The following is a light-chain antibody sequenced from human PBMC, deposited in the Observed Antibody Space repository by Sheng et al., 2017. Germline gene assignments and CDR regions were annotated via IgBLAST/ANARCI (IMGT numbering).Light chain of an antibody. CDR3: QQLNSYPRFT. J-gene: IGKJ3*01. Sequence: DIQLTQSPSFLSASVGDRVTITCRASQGISNDLAWYQQKPGRAPNLLIYGASTLQSGVPSRFSGSGSGTEFTLTISSLRPEDLASYYCQQLNSYPRFTFGPGTKVNIK. CDR1: QGISND. CDR2: GAS. V-gene: IGKV1-9*01.